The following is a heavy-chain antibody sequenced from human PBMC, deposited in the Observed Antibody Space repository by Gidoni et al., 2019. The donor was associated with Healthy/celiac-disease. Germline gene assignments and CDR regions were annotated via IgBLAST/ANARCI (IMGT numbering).Heavy chain of an antibody. J-gene: IGHJ4*02. Sequence: EVQLLESGGGLVQPGGSLRLSCAASGFTFSSYAMSWVRQAPGKGLEWGSAISGSGGSTYYADSVKGRFTISRDNAKNTLYLQMNSLRAEDTAVYYCAKVFDSSGYYNDYWGQGTLVTVSS. CDR2: ISGSGGST. CDR3: AKVFDSSGYYNDY. CDR1: GFTFSSYA. V-gene: IGHV3-23*01. D-gene: IGHD3-22*01.